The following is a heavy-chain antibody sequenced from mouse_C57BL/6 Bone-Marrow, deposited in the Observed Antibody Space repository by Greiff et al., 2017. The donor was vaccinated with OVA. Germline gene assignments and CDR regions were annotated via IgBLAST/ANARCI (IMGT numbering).Heavy chain of an antibody. V-gene: IGHV5-6*01. CDR2: ISSGGSYT. Sequence: EVQLQESGGDLVKPGGSLKLSCAASGFTFSSYGMSWVRQTPDKRLEWVATISSGGSYTYYPDRVKGRFTFSRDNAKNTLYLQLSSLRSEETGKYYCASAFFDYLGQGTTLTVSS. CDR1: GFTFSSYG. J-gene: IGHJ2*01. CDR3: ASAFFDY.